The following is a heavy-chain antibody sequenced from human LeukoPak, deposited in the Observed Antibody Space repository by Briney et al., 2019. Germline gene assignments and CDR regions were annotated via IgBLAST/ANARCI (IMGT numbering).Heavy chain of an antibody. CDR3: VRGVWSGWRGGFDY. CDR1: GGSFSGYY. D-gene: IGHD3-3*01. V-gene: IGHV4-34*01. CDR2: INHSGST. Sequence: SETLSLTCAVYGGSFSGYYWGWIRQPPGKGLEWIGEINHSGSTNYNRSLKSRVTISVDTSKNQFPLKLSSVTAADPAVYYCVRGVWSGWRGGFDYGGQGTLVTVPS. J-gene: IGHJ4*02.